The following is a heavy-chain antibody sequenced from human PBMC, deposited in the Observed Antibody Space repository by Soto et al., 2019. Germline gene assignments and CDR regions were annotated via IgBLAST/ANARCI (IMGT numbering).Heavy chain of an antibody. V-gene: IGHV3-15*01. CDR3: TTVGEIDIVLMVYDY. D-gene: IGHD2-8*01. CDR2: IKSKTDGGTT. CDR1: GFTFSNAW. J-gene: IGHJ4*02. Sequence: GGSLRLSCAASGFTFSNAWMSWVRQAPGKGLEWVGRIKSKTDGGTTDYAAPVKGRFTISRDDSKNTLYLQMNSLKTEDTAVYYCTTVGEIDIVLMVYDYWGQGTLVTVSS.